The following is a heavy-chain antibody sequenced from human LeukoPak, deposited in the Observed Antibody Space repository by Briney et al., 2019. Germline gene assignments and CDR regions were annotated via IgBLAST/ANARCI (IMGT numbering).Heavy chain of an antibody. CDR1: GFTFSSYA. CDR2: ISNSGDFT. V-gene: IGHV3-23*01. J-gene: IGHJ4*02. CDR3: GTRRYSPLS. Sequence: GGSLRLSCAASGFTFSSYAMNWVRQAPGKGLEWVSTISNSGDFTYYADSVKGRFTISRDNSKNTLYLQMNSLRAEDTAVYYCGTRRYSPLSWGQGTLVTVSS. D-gene: IGHD2-15*01.